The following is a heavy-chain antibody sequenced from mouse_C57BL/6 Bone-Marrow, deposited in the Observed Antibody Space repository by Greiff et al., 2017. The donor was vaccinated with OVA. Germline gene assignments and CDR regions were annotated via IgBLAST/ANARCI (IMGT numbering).Heavy chain of an antibody. Sequence: EVQLQESGAELVRPGASVKLSCTASGFNIKDYYMHWVKQRPEQGLEWIGWIDPENGDTEYASKFQGKATITADTSSNAAYLQLSSLTSEDTAVYYSTAYYGSSSWFAYWGQGTLVTVSA. D-gene: IGHD1-1*01. CDR2: IDPENGDT. J-gene: IGHJ3*01. CDR3: TAYYGSSSWFAY. CDR1: GFNIKDYY. V-gene: IGHV14-4*01.